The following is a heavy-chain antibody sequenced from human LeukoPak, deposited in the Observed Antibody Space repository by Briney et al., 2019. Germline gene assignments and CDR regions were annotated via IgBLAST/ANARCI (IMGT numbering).Heavy chain of an antibody. CDR1: GYTFTSYG. CDR2: MNPNSGNT. Sequence: GASVKVSCKASGYTFTSYGINWVRQATGQGLEWMGWMNPNSGNTGYAQKFQGRVTMTRNTSISTAYMELSSLRSEDTAVYYCARGRFLYSSSSGYFDYWGQGTLVTVSS. V-gene: IGHV1-8*02. CDR3: ARGRFLYSSSSGYFDY. D-gene: IGHD6-6*01. J-gene: IGHJ4*02.